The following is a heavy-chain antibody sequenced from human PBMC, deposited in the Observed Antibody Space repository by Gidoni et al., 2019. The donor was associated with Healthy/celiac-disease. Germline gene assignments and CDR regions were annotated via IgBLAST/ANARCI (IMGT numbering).Heavy chain of an antibody. CDR2: IYTSGST. J-gene: IGHJ4*02. V-gene: IGHV4-61*02. D-gene: IGHD6-13*01. CDR1: GGSISSGSYY. CDR3: ARESAAAGDFDY. Sequence: QVQLQESGPGLVKPSQTLSLPCTVSGGSISSGSYYWSWIRQPAGKGLEWIGRIYTSGSTNYNPSLKSRVTISVDTSKNQFSLKLSSVTAADTAVYYCARESAAAGDFDYWGQGTLVTVSS.